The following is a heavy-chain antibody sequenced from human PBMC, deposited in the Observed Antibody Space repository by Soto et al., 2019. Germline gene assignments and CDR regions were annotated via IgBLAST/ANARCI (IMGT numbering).Heavy chain of an antibody. CDR3: AIAVAGPTAIAY. CDR2: INGDGSST. Sequence: EVQLVESGGGLVQPGESLRLSCVVSGFTISSYWMHWVRQAPGKGLVWVSRINGDGSSTNYADSAKGRFTIARDNAKNTLYLQMNTLRAEDTAVYYCAIAVAGPTAIAYWGQGNQVTVSS. D-gene: IGHD6-19*01. V-gene: IGHV3-74*01. J-gene: IGHJ4*02. CDR1: GFTISSYW.